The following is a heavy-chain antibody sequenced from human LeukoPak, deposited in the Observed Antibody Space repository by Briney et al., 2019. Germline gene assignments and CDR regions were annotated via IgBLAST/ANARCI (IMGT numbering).Heavy chain of an antibody. V-gene: IGHV3-48*02. J-gene: IGHJ3*02. Sequence: GGSLRLSCGASGFIFSTYGMNWVRQAPGKGLEWVSYITGSSGTINYADSVKGRVTISRDNAKNSLYLQMNSLRDEDTAVYYCARGWQWLVDDAFDIWGQGTMVTVSS. CDR3: ARGWQWLVDDAFDI. D-gene: IGHD6-19*01. CDR2: ITGSSGTI. CDR1: GFIFSTYG.